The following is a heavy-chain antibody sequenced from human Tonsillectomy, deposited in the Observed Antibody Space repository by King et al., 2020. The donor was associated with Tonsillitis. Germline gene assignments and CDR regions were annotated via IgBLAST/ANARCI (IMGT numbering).Heavy chain of an antibody. CDR2: IYPGDSDT. CDR1: GYSFTSYW. CDR3: ARGEVGYYYDSSGEYYFDY. V-gene: IGHV5-51*01. D-gene: IGHD3-22*01. Sequence: VQLVESGAEVKKPGESLKISCKGSGYSFTSYWIGWVRQMPGKGLECMGIIYPGDSDTRYSPSFQGQVTISADKYISTAYLQWGSLKASDTAMYYCARGEVGYYYDSSGEYYFDYWGPGTLVTVSS. J-gene: IGHJ4*02.